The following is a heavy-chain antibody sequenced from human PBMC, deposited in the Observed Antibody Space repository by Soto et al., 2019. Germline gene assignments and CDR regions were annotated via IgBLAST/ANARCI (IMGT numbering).Heavy chain of an antibody. Sequence: EVQLVESGGGLVKPGGSLRLSCAASGFTFSSSSLNWVRQAPGKGLEWVSSSSSSSSYIDYADSVKGRFTISRDNAKNSMYLQMNSLRAEDTAVYYCACDPIPGYCSGGSCHNWFDPWGHGTLVTVSS. V-gene: IGHV3-21*01. CDR2: SSSSSSYI. D-gene: IGHD2-15*01. CDR1: GFTFSSSS. J-gene: IGHJ5*02. CDR3: ACDPIPGYCSGGSCHNWFDP.